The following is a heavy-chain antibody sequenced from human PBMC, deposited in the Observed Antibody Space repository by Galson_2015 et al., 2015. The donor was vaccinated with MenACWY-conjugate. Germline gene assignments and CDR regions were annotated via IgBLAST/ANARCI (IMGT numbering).Heavy chain of an antibody. CDR1: GYSFSGYW. D-gene: IGHD5-12*01. V-gene: IGHV5-51*03. Sequence: QSGAEVTKPGESLTISCKGSGYSFSGYWIGWVRQMPGKGLEWMGIIDPGDSDTRYSPSFQGQVTISADKSISTAYLQWSSLKASDTAIYYCARGYIAKGLSSYWGQGTLVTVSS. CDR3: ARGYIAKGLSSY. J-gene: IGHJ4*02. CDR2: IDPGDSDT.